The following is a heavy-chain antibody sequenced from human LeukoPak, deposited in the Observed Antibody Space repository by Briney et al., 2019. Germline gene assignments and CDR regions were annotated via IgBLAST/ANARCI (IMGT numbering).Heavy chain of an antibody. Sequence: GGSLRLSCAASGFTFSSYRMNWVRQAPGKGLEWVSSISSSSSYMSYADSVKGRFTISIVNATDTPYLQMNSLIAEDTAVYYCAPPPSSGYFDYWGQGTLVTVSS. CDR2: ISSSSSYM. V-gene: IGHV3-21*01. CDR3: APPPSSGYFDY. J-gene: IGHJ4*02. D-gene: IGHD6-19*01. CDR1: GFTFSSYR.